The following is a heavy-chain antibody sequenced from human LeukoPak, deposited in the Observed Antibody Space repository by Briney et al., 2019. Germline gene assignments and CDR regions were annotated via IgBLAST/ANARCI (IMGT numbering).Heavy chain of an antibody. Sequence: GGSLRLSFAASGFTFSSYSMNWVRQAPGKGLEWVSSINSKSRYIYYADSLKGRFTISRDNGKNSVYLQMNSLRAEDTAVYFCARADSSSSRLDCWGRGALVSVSS. J-gene: IGHJ4*02. CDR3: ARADSSSSRLDC. D-gene: IGHD6-6*01. V-gene: IGHV3-21*01. CDR1: GFTFSSYS. CDR2: INSKSRYI.